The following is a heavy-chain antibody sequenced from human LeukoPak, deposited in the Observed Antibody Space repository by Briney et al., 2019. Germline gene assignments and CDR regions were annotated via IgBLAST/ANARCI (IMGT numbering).Heavy chain of an antibody. D-gene: IGHD6-6*01. CDR2: IYYSGST. J-gene: IGHJ4*02. Sequence: SETLSLTCTVSGGSISSGGYYWSWIRQHPGKGLEWIGYIYYSGSTYYNPSLKSRVTISVDTSKNRFSLKLSSVTAADTAVYYCARGRQYSSSAVDYWGQGTLVTVSS. V-gene: IGHV4-31*03. CDR3: ARGRQYSSSAVDY. CDR1: GGSISSGGYY.